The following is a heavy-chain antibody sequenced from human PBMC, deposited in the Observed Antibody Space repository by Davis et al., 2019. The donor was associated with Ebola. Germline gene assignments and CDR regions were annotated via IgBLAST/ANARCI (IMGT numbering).Heavy chain of an antibody. V-gene: IGHV3-23*01. J-gene: IGHJ1*01. CDR3: ASDLGAGGVGTTMQY. CDR1: QFNFTGAW. CDR2: IRHSGDST. Sequence: GESLKISCAGSQFNFTGAWMNWVRQAPGKGLEWVSGIRHSGDSTYYADSVKGRFTTSRYNSKNTLYLQMNSLRAEDTAVYFCASDLGAGGVGTTMQYWGQGTLVTVSS. D-gene: IGHD1-26*01.